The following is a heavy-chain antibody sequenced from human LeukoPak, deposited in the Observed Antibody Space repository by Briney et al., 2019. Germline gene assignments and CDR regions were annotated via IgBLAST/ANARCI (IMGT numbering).Heavy chain of an antibody. Sequence: SVTVSCKASGFTFTSSAVQWVRQARGQRLEWIGWIVVGSGNTNYAQKFQERVTITRDMSTSTAYMELSSLRSEDTAVYYCAAGPYYDFWSGRARYYYYMDVWGKGTTVTVSS. CDR2: IVVGSGNT. V-gene: IGHV1-58*01. D-gene: IGHD3-3*01. CDR3: AAGPYYDFWSGRARYYYYMDV. CDR1: GFTFTSSA. J-gene: IGHJ6*03.